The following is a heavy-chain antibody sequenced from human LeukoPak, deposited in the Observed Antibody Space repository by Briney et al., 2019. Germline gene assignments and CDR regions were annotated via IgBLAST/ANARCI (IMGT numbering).Heavy chain of an antibody. Sequence: ASVKVSCKAAGYTFTGYYMFWVRQAPGQGLEWMGRINPNSGGTNYAQKFQGRVTMTRDTSISTAYMELSRLRSDDTAVYDCARGYCSGGSCYSVGNWFDPWGQGTLVTVSS. D-gene: IGHD2-15*01. V-gene: IGHV1-2*06. CDR1: GYTFTGYY. CDR2: INPNSGGT. J-gene: IGHJ5*02. CDR3: ARGYCSGGSCYSVGNWFDP.